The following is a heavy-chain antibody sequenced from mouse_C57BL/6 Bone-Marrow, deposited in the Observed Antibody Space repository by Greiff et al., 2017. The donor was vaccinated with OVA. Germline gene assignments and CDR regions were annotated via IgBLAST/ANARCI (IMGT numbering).Heavy chain of an antibody. CDR1: GFNIKDYY. D-gene: IGHD2-1*01. Sequence: VQLKESGAELVKPGASVKLSCTASGFNIKDYYMHWVKQRTEQGLEWIGRIDPEDGETKYAPKFQGKATITADTSSNTAYLQLSSLTSEDTAFYYCASFYGNYVGYYAMDYWGQGTSVTVSS. V-gene: IGHV14-2*01. J-gene: IGHJ4*01. CDR2: IDPEDGET. CDR3: ASFYGNYVGYYAMDY.